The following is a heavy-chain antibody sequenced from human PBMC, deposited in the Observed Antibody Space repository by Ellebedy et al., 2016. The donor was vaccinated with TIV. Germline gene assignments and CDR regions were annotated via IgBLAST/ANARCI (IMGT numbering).Heavy chain of an antibody. CDR2: ISGSGGST. V-gene: IGHV3-23*01. D-gene: IGHD3-22*01. J-gene: IGHJ4*02. CDR3: AKVRPVTMTPTYYFDY. CDR1: GFTFSSYA. Sequence: PGGSLRLSCAASGFTFSSYAMSWVRQAPGKGLEWVSAISGSGGSTYYADSVKGRFTISRDNSKNTLYLQMNSLRAEDTAVYYCAKVRPVTMTPTYYFDYWGQGTLVTVSS.